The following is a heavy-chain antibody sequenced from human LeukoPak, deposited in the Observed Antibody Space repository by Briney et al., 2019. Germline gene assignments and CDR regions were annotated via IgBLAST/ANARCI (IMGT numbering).Heavy chain of an antibody. J-gene: IGHJ4*02. CDR1: GGSISSNSDY. Sequence: PSETLSLTCTVSGGSISSNSDYWGWIRQPPGKGLEWIGSIYYNGSTFYRPSLKSRVTISVDTSRNQFSLQLRSVTAADTAVYYCARQSPDEYGDYYFDDWGQGSLFTVSS. D-gene: IGHD4-17*01. V-gene: IGHV4-39*01. CDR2: IYYNGST. CDR3: ARQSPDEYGDYYFDD.